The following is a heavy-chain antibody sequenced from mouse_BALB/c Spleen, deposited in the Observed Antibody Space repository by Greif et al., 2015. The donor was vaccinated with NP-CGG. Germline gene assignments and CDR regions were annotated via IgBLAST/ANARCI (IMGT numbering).Heavy chain of an antibody. CDR1: GYTFTSYW. Sequence: QVQLQQSGAELAKPGASVKMSCKASGYTFTSYWMHWVKQRPGQGLEWIGYINPSTGYTEYNQKFKDKATLTADKSSSTAYMQLSSLTSEYSAVYYCARGGWPFAYWGQGTLVTVSA. CDR2: INPSTGYT. CDR3: ARGGWPFAY. V-gene: IGHV1-7*01. D-gene: IGHD1-1*02. J-gene: IGHJ3*01.